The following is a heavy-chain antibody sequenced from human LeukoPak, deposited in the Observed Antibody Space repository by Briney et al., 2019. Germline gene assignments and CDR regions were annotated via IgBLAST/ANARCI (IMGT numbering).Heavy chain of an antibody. CDR1: GASITSHY. J-gene: IGHJ4*02. Sequence: RSETLSPTSTVAGASITSHYWTWIRQPPKEILEWIGYTFYRWSTYYYPSLQRRVTISVDPSKNQFSLTLNSVDAADTAVYYCASARGEGWSRYYPLFDYWGQGRLVTV. V-gene: IGHV4-59*11. CDR2: TFYRWST. CDR3: ASARGEGWSRYYPLFDY. D-gene: IGHD3-3*01.